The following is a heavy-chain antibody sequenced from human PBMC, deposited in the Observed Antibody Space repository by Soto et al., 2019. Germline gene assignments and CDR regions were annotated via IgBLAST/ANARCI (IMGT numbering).Heavy chain of an antibody. CDR1: GFTFSSYG. V-gene: IGHV3-30*18. CDR2: ISYDGSNK. CDR3: AKDRALMVYVGTYFDY. D-gene: IGHD2-8*01. J-gene: IGHJ4*02. Sequence: GGSLRLSCAASGFTFSSYGMHWVRQAPGKGLEWVAVISYDGSNKYYADSVKGRFTISRDNSKNTLDLTMNSLRAEDTAVYYCAKDRALMVYVGTYFDYWGQGTLVTVSS.